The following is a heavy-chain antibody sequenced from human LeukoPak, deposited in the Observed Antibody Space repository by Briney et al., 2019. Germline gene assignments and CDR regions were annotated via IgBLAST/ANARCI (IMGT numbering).Heavy chain of an antibody. CDR2: ISAYNGNT. J-gene: IGHJ4*01. D-gene: IGHD6-19*01. V-gene: IGHV1-18*01. Sequence: ASVKVSCKASGCTFTSYGISWVRQAPGQGLEWMGWISAYNGNTNYAQKLQGRVTITADESTSTAYMELSSLRSEDTAVYYCARDSGGLPYFDYWGQGTLVTVSS. CDR3: ARDSGGLPYFDY. CDR1: GCTFTSYG.